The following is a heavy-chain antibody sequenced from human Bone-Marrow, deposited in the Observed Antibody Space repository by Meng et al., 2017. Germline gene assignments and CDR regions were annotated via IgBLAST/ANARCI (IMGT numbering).Heavy chain of an antibody. V-gene: IGHV4-4*02. D-gene: IGHD6-13*01. CDR3: ARGYSSSWYPLAPFDY. Sequence: VQLRGVVQGMGKPSGTLAVAWHVSGGSSSNRNWWSGVRQPPGKGLEWIGEIYQSGSTNYNPSLKSRVTITVDKSKNQFSLTLSSVTAADTAVYYCARGYSSSWYPLAPFDYWGQGTLVTVSS. CDR1: GGSSSNRNW. CDR2: IYQSGST. J-gene: IGHJ4*02.